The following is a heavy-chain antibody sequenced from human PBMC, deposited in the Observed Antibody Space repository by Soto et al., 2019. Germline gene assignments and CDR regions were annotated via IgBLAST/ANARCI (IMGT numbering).Heavy chain of an antibody. CDR2: IYNRGST. D-gene: IGHD1-26*01. V-gene: IGHV4-59*01. CDR1: GDCSGSSS. Sequence: SCAVSGDCSGSSSWCWIRQPPGKGLEWIGYIYNRGSTNHNPSLRSRVTISVDTSKNQFSLKLSSVTTADTAVYYCATGRSYYVLASWGPVTLV. CDR3: ATGRSYYVLAS. J-gene: IGHJ5*01.